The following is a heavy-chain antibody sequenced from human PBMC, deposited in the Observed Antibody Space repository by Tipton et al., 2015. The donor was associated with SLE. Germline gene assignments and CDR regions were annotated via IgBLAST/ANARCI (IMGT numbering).Heavy chain of an antibody. V-gene: IGHV4-4*08. CDR3: ARHLGASFDF. Sequence: TLSLTCTVSGASISNYYWGWIRQPPGKGLEWIASFYTSGATNYNPSLMSRVTISVHTSENRFSLNLRSVTAADTALYYCARHLGASFDFWGQGILVTVSS. CDR1: GASISNYY. J-gene: IGHJ4*02. CDR2: FYTSGAT.